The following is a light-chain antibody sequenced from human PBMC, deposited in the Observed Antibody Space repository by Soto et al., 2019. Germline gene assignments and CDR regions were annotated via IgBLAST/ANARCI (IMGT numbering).Light chain of an antibody. CDR2: EVS. CDR1: RSDVGGYDY. CDR3: SSYSISTAYL. J-gene: IGLJ1*01. V-gene: IGLV2-14*01. Sequence: QSVLTQPASVSGSPGQSITISCTGTRSDVGGYDYVSWYQLHPGKAPKLMVFEVSNRPSGVSYRFSGSKSGNTASLNISGLQSEDEADYFCSSYSISTAYLFGTGTKVTVL.